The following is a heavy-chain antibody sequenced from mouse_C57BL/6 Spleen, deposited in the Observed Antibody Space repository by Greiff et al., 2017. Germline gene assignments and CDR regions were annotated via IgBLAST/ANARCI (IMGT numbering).Heavy chain of an antibody. J-gene: IGHJ1*03. CDR2: LDPEDGET. Sequence: VQLQQSGAELVKPGASVKLSCTASGFNIKDYYMHWVKQRTEQGLEWIGRLDPEDGETKYAPKFQGKATITADTSSNTAYLQLSSLTSEDTAVYYCASGITTVLGYFDVWGTGTTVTVSS. CDR3: ASGITTVLGYFDV. V-gene: IGHV14-2*01. CDR1: GFNIKDYY. D-gene: IGHD1-1*01.